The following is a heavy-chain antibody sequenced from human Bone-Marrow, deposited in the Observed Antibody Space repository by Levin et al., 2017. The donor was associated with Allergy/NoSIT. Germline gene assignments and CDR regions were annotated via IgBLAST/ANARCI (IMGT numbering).Heavy chain of an antibody. CDR3: ARGDVPPFYGDYVDFDY. J-gene: IGHJ4*02. V-gene: IGHV3-30-3*01. CDR2: ISYDGSNK. Sequence: GESLKISCVASTFTFSSYAVHWVRQAPGKGLEWLAVISYDGSNKHYADSVRGRFSVSRDSFKKTLYLEIDSLRTDDTAVYFCARGDVPPFYGDYVDFDYWGQGTLVTVSS. CDR1: TFTFSSYA. D-gene: IGHD4-17*01.